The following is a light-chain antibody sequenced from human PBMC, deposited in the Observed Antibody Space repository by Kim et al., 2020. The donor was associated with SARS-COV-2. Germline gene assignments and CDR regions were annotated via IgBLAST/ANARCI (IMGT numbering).Light chain of an antibody. CDR1: SSNIGSNY. CDR2: RNN. V-gene: IGLV1-47*01. J-gene: IGLJ3*02. CDR3: AAWDDSLSGNWV. Sequence: ELTQPPSASGTPGQRVTISCSGSSSNIGSNYVYWYQQLPGTAPKLLIYRNNQRPSGVPDRFSGSKSGTSASLAIGGLRSEDEADYYCAAWDDSLSGNWVFGGGTQLTAL.